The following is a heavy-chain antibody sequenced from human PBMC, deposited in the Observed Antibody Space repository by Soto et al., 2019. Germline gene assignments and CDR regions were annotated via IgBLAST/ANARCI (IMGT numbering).Heavy chain of an antibody. D-gene: IGHD6-13*01. CDR2: IIPIFGTA. CDR1: GYTFTSYA. J-gene: IGHJ4*02. Sequence: QVQLVQSGAEVKKPGASVKVSCKASGYTFTSYAISWVRQAPGQGLEWMGGIIPIFGTANYAQKFQGRVTITADESTSTAYMELSSLRSEDTAVYYCASTTAAGTSFDYWGQGTLVTVSS. CDR3: ASTTAAGTSFDY. V-gene: IGHV1-69*01.